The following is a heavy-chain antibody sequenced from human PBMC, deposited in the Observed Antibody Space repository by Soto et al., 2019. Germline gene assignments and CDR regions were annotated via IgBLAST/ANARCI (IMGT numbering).Heavy chain of an antibody. CDR3: ATSRTFDY. Sequence: GGSLRLSCAASGFTFSSYWMHWVRQAPGKGLVWVSHINTDGTTTAYADSVKGRFTISRDNAKNTVYLQMNSLRAEDTAVYYCATSRTFDYWGQGTLVTVSS. D-gene: IGHD6-13*01. J-gene: IGHJ4*02. CDR2: INTDGTTT. CDR1: GFTFSSYW. V-gene: IGHV3-74*01.